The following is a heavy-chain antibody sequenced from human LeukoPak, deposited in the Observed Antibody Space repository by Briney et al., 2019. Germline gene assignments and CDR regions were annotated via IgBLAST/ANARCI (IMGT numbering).Heavy chain of an antibody. CDR3: ARDFPLLGYCSGGSCSIPLDY. CDR1: GYTFTSYG. CDR2: ISAYNGNT. V-gene: IGHV1-18*01. J-gene: IGHJ4*02. D-gene: IGHD2-15*01. Sequence: ASVKVSCKASGYTFTSYGISWVRQAPGLGLEWMGWISAYNGNTNYAQKLQGRVTMTTDTSTSTAYMELRSLRSDDTAVYYCARDFPLLGYCSGGSCSIPLDYWGQGTLVTVSS.